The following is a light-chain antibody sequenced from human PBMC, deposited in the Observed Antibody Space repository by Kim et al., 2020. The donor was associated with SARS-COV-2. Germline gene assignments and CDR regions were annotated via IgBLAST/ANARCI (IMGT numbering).Light chain of an antibody. Sequence: DIVMTQSPDSLAVSLGERATINCKSSQSVLYSSNNENYLAWYQQKPGQPPKLLVYWASTRKSGVPDRFSGSGSGTDFTLTISSLQAEDVAVYYCQQYYSSPFTFGPGTKVDIK. CDR3: QQYYSSPFT. CDR2: WAS. J-gene: IGKJ3*01. CDR1: QSVLYSSNNENY. V-gene: IGKV4-1*01.